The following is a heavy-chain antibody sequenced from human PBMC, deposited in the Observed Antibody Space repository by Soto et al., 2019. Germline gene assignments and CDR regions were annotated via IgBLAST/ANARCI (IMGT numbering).Heavy chain of an antibody. CDR3: ARDRSYYDSSGYYRGYGMDV. V-gene: IGHV1-69*06. D-gene: IGHD3-22*01. J-gene: IGHJ6*02. CDR1: GGTFSSYA. Sequence: SVKVSCKASGGTFSSYAISWVRQAPGQGLEWMGGIIPIFGTANYTQKFQGRVTITADKSTSTAYMELSSLRSEDTAVYYCARDRSYYDSSGYYRGYGMDVWGQGTTVTVSS. CDR2: IIPIFGTA.